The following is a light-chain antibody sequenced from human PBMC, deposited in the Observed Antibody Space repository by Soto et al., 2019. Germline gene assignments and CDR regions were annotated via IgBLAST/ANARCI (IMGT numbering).Light chain of an antibody. Sequence: QSVLTQPPSASGTPGQRVTISCSGSSSNIGSNTVDWYQQLPGTAPKLLIYSNNQRPSGVPDRFSGSKSGTSASLAISGPQSEDEADYYCAAWDDSLNGPVFGGGTKVT. CDR1: SSNIGSNT. J-gene: IGLJ3*02. V-gene: IGLV1-44*01. CDR2: SNN. CDR3: AAWDDSLNGPV.